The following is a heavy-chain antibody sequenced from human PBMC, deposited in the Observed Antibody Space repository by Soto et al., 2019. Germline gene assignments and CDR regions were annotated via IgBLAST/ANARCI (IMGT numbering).Heavy chain of an antibody. D-gene: IGHD3-16*01. J-gene: IGHJ3*02. CDR2: ISATGGST. Sequence: GGSLRLSCAASGFTFDIYAMAWVRQAPGKGLEWVSAISATGGSTYYADSVKGRFTISRDNSKNTLYLQMNSLRAEDTATYYCATLRLGTDEAFDSWGQGTMVTVSS. CDR1: GFTFDIYA. V-gene: IGHV3-23*01. CDR3: ATLRLGTDEAFDS.